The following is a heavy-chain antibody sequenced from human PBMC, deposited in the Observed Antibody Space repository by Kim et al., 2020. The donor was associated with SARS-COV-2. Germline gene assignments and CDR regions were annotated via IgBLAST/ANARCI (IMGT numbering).Heavy chain of an antibody. Sequence: IYYADAVKGRFTISRDNAKNSLYLQMNSLRAEDTAVYYCARVGFHKALGYWGQGTLVTVSS. D-gene: IGHD3-16*01. CDR3: ARVGFHKALGY. V-gene: IGHV3-48*03. J-gene: IGHJ4*02. CDR2: I.